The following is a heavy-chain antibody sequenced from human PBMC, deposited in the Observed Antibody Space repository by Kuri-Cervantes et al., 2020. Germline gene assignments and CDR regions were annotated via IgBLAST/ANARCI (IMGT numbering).Heavy chain of an antibody. D-gene: IGHD3-9*01. Sequence: ASVKVSCKASGGTFSSYAISWVRQAPGQGLEWMGWISAYDGDTNFARKLQGRVTMTTDTSTRTAYMELRSLKSDDTAVYYCARANSAGYSTYYYYYMDVWGKGTTVTVSS. CDR1: GGTFSSYA. J-gene: IGHJ6*03. CDR2: ISAYDGDT. V-gene: IGHV1-18*01. CDR3: ARANSAGYSTYYYYYMDV.